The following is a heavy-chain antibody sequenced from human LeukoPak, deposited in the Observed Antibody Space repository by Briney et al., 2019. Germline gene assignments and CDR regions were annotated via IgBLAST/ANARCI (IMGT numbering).Heavy chain of an antibody. D-gene: IGHD1-1*01. V-gene: IGHV3-23*01. CDR3: AKTQAPRKLYYFDF. Sequence: GGSLRLSCAASGFTFSSYAMSWVRQAPGKGLQWVSAISGSGSTTYYADSVKGRFTISRGNSKNTLYLQMNSLRAEDTAVYYCAKTQAPRKLYYFDFWGQGTLVTVSS. CDR2: ISGSGSTT. CDR1: GFTFSSYA. J-gene: IGHJ4*02.